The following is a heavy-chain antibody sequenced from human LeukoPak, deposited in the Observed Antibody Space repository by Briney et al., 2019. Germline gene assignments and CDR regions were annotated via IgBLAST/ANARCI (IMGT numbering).Heavy chain of an antibody. Sequence: SETLSLTYTVSGASITSYYWNWMRQSPGKGLEWIGYGHHSGTTNYNPSLESRGTISVDTSKNQFSLKLSSVSAADTAVYYCARWGESGDSVVHAFDIWGRGTMVTVSS. V-gene: IGHV4-59*01. CDR1: GASITSYY. CDR2: GHHSGTT. CDR3: ARWGESGDSVVHAFDI. J-gene: IGHJ3*02. D-gene: IGHD2-21*02.